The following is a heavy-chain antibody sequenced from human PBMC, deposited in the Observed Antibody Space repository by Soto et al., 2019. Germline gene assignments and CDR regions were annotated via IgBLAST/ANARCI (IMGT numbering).Heavy chain of an antibody. J-gene: IGHJ3*02. CDR1: GGSFRGYY. CDR3: ARPRYSSSRAFDI. CDR2: INHSGST. Sequence: SETLCLTCAFYGGSFRGYYWSLIRQPPGKGLEWIGEINHSGSTNYNPSLKSRVTISVDTSKNQFSLKLSSVTAADTAVYYCARPRYSSSRAFDIWGQGTMVTVSS. V-gene: IGHV4-34*01. D-gene: IGHD6-6*01.